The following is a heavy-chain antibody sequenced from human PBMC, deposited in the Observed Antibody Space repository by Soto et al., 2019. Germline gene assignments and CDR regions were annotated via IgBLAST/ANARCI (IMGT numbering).Heavy chain of an antibody. D-gene: IGHD6-13*01. J-gene: IGHJ6*02. Sequence: QVQLVQSGAEVKKPGASVKVSCKASGYTFTSYGSSWVRQAPGQGLEWMGWISAYNGNTNYAQKLQGRVTMTTDTSTSTAYMELRSMRSVVTAVYYFARGGDSSSWSDMDVWGQGTTVTVSS. CDR2: ISAYNGNT. V-gene: IGHV1-18*01. CDR1: GYTFTSYG. CDR3: ARGGDSSSWSDMDV.